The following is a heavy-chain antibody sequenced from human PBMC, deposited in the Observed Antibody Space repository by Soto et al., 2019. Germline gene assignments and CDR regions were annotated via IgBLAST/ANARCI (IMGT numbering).Heavy chain of an antibody. CDR1: GFSFSTYA. CDR2: IGASEGGYT. Sequence: EVQLLESGGGLVQPGGSLRLSCDASGFSFSTYAMTWVRQGPGKGLEWVSYIGASEGGYTDYANSVKGRFTVSRDNSKNTLYLQMNSLRDDDTAVYYFAKGDWADSWGQGALVTVSS. J-gene: IGHJ5*01. V-gene: IGHV3-23*01. CDR3: AKGDWADS.